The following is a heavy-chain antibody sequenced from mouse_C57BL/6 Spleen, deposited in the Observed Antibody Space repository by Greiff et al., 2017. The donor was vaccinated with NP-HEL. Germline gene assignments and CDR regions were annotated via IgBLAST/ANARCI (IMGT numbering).Heavy chain of an antibody. J-gene: IGHJ1*03. CDR3: ARRILTNLRGYFDV. CDR2: ISDGGSYT. Sequence: EVKVVESGGGLVKPGGSLKLSCAASGFTFSSYAMSWVRQTPEKRLEWVATISDGGSYTYYPDNVKGRFTIARDNAKNNLYLQMSHLKSEDTAMYYCARRILTNLRGYFDVWGTGTTVTVSS. V-gene: IGHV5-4*03. D-gene: IGHD1-1*01. CDR1: GFTFSSYA.